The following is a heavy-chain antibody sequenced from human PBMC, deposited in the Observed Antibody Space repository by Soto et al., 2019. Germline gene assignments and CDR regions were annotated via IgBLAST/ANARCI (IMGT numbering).Heavy chain of an antibody. CDR1: GVSLSTNGVG. CDR2: TYWDDDK. Sequence: QITLKESGPTLVKPTQTLTLTCTVSGVSLSTNGVGVGWIRQPPGKALEWLALTYWDDDKRYSPSLKSRLTITNDTSKNQVVLTMTNMDPVDTATYYCAHSPIAAAGTKYFQHWGQGTLVTVSS. V-gene: IGHV2-5*02. D-gene: IGHD6-13*01. CDR3: AHSPIAAAGTKYFQH. J-gene: IGHJ1*01.